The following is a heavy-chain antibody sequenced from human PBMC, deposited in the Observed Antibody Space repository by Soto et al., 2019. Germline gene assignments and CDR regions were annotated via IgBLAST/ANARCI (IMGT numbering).Heavy chain of an antibody. J-gene: IGHJ4*02. CDR2: ISISGGST. CDR3: AKDSYGDYAFDC. CDR1: GFTFSSYA. Sequence: EVQLLESGGGLVQPGGSLRLSCAASGFTFSSYAMSWVRQAPGKGLEWVSTISISGGSTYFADSVKGRFTISRDNSMNTLYLQMNSLRAEDTAVYFCAKDSYGDYAFDCWGQGPLVTVSS. D-gene: IGHD4-17*01. V-gene: IGHV3-23*01.